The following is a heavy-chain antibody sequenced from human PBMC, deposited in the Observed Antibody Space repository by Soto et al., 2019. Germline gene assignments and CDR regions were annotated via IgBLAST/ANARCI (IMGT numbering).Heavy chain of an antibody. CDR3: AKDSKARNYWYFDL. J-gene: IGHJ2*01. CDR1: GFTFSSYS. D-gene: IGHD2-2*01. V-gene: IGHV3-23*01. CDR2: ISGSGGST. Sequence: GGSLRLSCAASGFTFSSYSMSWVRQAPGKGLEWVSAISGSGGSTYYADSVKGRFTISRDNSKNTLYLQMNSLRAEDTAVYYCAKDSKARNYWYFDLWGRGTLVTVSS.